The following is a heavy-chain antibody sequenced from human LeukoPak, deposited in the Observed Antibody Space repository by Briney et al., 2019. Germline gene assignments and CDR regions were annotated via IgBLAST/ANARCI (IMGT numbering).Heavy chain of an antibody. CDR3: ARARPVVTVYYYYYYGMDV. CDR2: INPNSGGT. V-gene: IGHV1-2*02. CDR1: GYTFTGYY. D-gene: IGHD2-21*02. J-gene: IGHJ6*02. Sequence: ASVKVSCKASGYTFTGYYMHWVRQAPGQGLKWMGWINPNSGGTNYAQKFQGRVTMTRDTSISTAYMELSRLRSDDTAVYYCARARPVVTVYYYYYYGMDVWGQGTTVTVSS.